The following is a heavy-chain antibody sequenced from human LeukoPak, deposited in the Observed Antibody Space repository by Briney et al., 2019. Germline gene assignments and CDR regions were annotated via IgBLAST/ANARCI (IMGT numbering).Heavy chain of an antibody. Sequence: GGSLRLSCAASGFTFSSYATSWVRQAPGKGLEWVSAISGSGGSTYYADSVKGRFTISRDNSKNTLYLQMNSLRAEDMAVYYCAKDIAADDFDYWGQGTLVTVSS. D-gene: IGHD6-6*01. J-gene: IGHJ4*02. CDR1: GFTFSSYA. V-gene: IGHV3-23*01. CDR3: AKDIAADDFDY. CDR2: ISGSGGST.